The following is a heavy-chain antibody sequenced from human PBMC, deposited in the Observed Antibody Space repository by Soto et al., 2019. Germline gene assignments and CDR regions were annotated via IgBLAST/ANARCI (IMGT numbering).Heavy chain of an antibody. CDR2: IYWDDAK. J-gene: IGHJ4*02. V-gene: IGHV2-5*02. CDR1: GFSLTTSGVG. CDR3: AHLLKDSSNFRWRLDY. D-gene: IGHD2-2*01. Sequence: QITLKESGPTLVKPTQTLTLTCTFSGFSLTTSGVGVGWIRQPPGKALEWLALIYWDDAKRYSPSLRTRLTTTKDTSKNLVALTMTNMDPVDTATYYCAHLLKDSSNFRWRLDYWGQGTLVTVSS.